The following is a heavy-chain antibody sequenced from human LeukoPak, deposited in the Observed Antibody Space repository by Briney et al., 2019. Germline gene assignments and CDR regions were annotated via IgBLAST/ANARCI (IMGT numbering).Heavy chain of an antibody. CDR3: ASQDGSYSYFDY. CDR2: INSDGSST. Sequence: PGGSLRLSCAGAGFAFSSHSMNWVRQAPGKGLVWVSRINSDGSSTSYADSVKGRFTISRDNAKNTLYLQMNSLRAEDTAVYYCASQDGSYSYFDYWGQGTLVTVSS. J-gene: IGHJ4*02. D-gene: IGHD1-26*01. CDR1: GFAFSSHS. V-gene: IGHV3-74*01.